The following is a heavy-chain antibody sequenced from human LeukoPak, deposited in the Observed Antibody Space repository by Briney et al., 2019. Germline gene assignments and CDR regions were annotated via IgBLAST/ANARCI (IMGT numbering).Heavy chain of an antibody. Sequence: PGGSLRLSCAASGFTFSSYAMHWVRQAPGKGLEWVAVISYDGSNKYYADSVKGRFTISRDNSKHTLYLQMNSLRAEDTAVYYCARDRTGMRDYYDSSGYADYWGQGTLVTVSS. V-gene: IGHV3-30-3*01. CDR1: GFTFSSYA. D-gene: IGHD3-22*01. J-gene: IGHJ4*02. CDR3: ARDRTGMRDYYDSSGYADY. CDR2: ISYDGSNK.